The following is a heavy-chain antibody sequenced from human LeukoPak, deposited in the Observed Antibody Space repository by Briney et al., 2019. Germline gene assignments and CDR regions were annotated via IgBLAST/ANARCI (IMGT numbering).Heavy chain of an antibody. CDR3: ASILYG. CDR2: FSSGGRT. CDR1: GFTISTYS. V-gene: IGHV3-53*01. Sequence: GGSLRLSCAASGFTISTYSMSWVRQAPGKGLEWVATFSSGGRTSYADSVKGRFTISRDTSQNTVYRQMNSLRDEDTALYYCASILYGWGQGTLVSVSS. J-gene: IGHJ4*02. D-gene: IGHD2/OR15-2a*01.